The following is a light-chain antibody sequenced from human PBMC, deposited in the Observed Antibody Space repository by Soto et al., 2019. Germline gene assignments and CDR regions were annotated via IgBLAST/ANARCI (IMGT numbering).Light chain of an antibody. V-gene: IGKV3-20*01. Sequence: EIVLTQSPGTLSLSPGERATLSCRASQGVYNSYLAWYQQKPGQAPRLLIYGASSRATGIPDRFSGSGSGTDFTLTISRLEPEDFAVYYCQQYCSSPWTFGLGTEVEIK. J-gene: IGKJ1*01. CDR1: QGVYNSY. CDR2: GAS. CDR3: QQYCSSPWT.